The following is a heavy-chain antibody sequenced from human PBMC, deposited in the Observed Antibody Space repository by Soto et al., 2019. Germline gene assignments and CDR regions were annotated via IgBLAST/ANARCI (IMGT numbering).Heavy chain of an antibody. V-gene: IGHV1-2*04. Sequence: ASVKVSCKASGYTFTGYYMHWVRQAPGQGLEWKGWINPNSGGTNYAQKFQGWVTMTRDTSISTAYMELSRLRSDDTAVYYCAGGSVATIFPSTYYYYWDGWGKGSTVTVSS. CDR2: INPNSGGT. CDR1: GYTFTGYY. D-gene: IGHD5-12*01. J-gene: IGHJ6*03. CDR3: AGGSVATIFPSTYYYYWDG.